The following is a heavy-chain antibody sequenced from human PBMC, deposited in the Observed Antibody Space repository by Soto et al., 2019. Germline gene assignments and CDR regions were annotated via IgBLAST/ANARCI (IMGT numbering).Heavy chain of an antibody. Sequence: SETLSLTCTVSGGSISSYYWSWIRQPPGKGLEWIGYIYYSGSTNYNPSLKSRVTISVDTSKNQFSLKLSSVTAADTAVYYCARSSITFGGGTRVRGWFDPWGQGTLATVSS. CDR3: ARSSITFGGGTRVRGWFDP. CDR1: GGSISSYY. D-gene: IGHD3-16*01. J-gene: IGHJ5*02. CDR2: IYYSGST. V-gene: IGHV4-59*01.